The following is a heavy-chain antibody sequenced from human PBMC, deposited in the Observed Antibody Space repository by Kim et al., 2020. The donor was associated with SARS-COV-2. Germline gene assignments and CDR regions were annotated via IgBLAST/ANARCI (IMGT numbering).Heavy chain of an antibody. CDR1: GFTFSSYA. Sequence: GGSLRLSCAASGFTFSSYAMHWVRQAPGKGLEWVAVISYDGSNKYYADSVKGRFTISRDNSKNTLYLQMNSLRAEDTAVYYCARPCDSSGYYYRDNYYGMDVWGQGTTVTVSS. J-gene: IGHJ6*02. D-gene: IGHD3-22*01. CDR2: ISYDGSNK. CDR3: ARPCDSSGYYYRDNYYGMDV. V-gene: IGHV3-30*04.